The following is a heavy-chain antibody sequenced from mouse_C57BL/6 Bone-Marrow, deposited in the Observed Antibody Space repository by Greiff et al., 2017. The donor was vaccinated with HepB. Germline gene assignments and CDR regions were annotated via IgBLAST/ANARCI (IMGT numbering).Heavy chain of an antibody. Sequence: QVQLQQPGPGLVQPSQSLSITCTVSGFSLTSYGVHWVRQSPGKGLEWLGVIWSGGSTDYNAAFISRLSISKDNSKSQVFFKMNSLQADDTAIYYCARRPPLYGSSPNAMDYWGQGTSVTVSS. V-gene: IGHV2-2*01. D-gene: IGHD1-1*01. CDR3: ARRPPLYGSSPNAMDY. CDR1: GFSLTSYG. CDR2: IWSGGST. J-gene: IGHJ4*01.